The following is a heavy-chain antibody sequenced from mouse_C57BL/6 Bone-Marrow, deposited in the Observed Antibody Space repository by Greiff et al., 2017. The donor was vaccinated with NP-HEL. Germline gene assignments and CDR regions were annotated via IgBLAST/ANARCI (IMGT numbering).Heavy chain of an antibody. D-gene: IGHD1-1*01. V-gene: IGHV1-18*01. CDR1: GYTFTDYN. CDR3: ARTYLYGSSHFAY. Sequence: EVQLQQSGPELVKPGASVKIPCKASGYTFTDYNMDWVQQSHGKSLEWIGDINPNNGGTIYNQKFKGKATLTVDKSSSTAYMELRSLTSEDTAVYYCARTYLYGSSHFAYWGQGTLVTVSA. CDR2: INPNNGGT. J-gene: IGHJ3*01.